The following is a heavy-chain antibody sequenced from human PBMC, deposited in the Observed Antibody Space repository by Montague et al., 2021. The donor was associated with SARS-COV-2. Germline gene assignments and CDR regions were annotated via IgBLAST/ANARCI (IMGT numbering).Heavy chain of an antibody. CDR2: TYYSGSA. Sequence: SETLSLTCTASGASINAYYWTWIRQPPGKGLEYIGFTYYSGSANYNPSLKSRVTISVDKSKNQFSLTLTSATAADTAMYYCARLAPERHCSVATCSPHWGQGTLVTVSS. V-gene: IGHV4-59*01. CDR1: GASINAYY. D-gene: IGHD2-2*01. CDR3: ARLAPERHCSVATCSPH. J-gene: IGHJ4*02.